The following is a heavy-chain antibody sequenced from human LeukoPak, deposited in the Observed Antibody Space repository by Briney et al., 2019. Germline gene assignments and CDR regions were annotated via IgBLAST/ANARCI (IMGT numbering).Heavy chain of an antibody. CDR1: GFTFSTYW. D-gene: IGHD2-2*01. V-gene: IGHV3-7*01. CDR3: ARVGCSSNSCFPDY. CDR2: IKQDGSDK. Sequence: QPGGSLRLSCAASGFTFSTYWMSWVRQAPGKGLKGVANIKQDGSDKYYVDSVKGRFTISRDNAKNSLFLQMNSLRAEDTAVYYCARVGCSSNSCFPDYWGQGTLVTVSS. J-gene: IGHJ4*02.